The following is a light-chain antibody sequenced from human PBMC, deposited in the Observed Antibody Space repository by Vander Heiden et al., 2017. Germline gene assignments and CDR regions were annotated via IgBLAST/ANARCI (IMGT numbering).Light chain of an antibody. CDR3: QQYYHFSPLT. CDR2: DAS. CDR1: QDINNN. V-gene: IGKV1-33*01. Sequence: DIQMTQSPSSLSASVGDRITITCQASQDINNNLNWYQHKPGKAPRLLISDASNLEAGVPSRFSGSGSGTDFTFTISSLQPEDVATYYCQQYYHFSPLTFGAGTKVEIK. J-gene: IGKJ4*01.